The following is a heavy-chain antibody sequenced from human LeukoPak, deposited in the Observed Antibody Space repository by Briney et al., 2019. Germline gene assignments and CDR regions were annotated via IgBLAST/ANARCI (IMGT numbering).Heavy chain of an antibody. CDR1: GFTFGDHA. CDR2: IRHKGYGGTA. D-gene: IGHD4-23*01. J-gene: IGHJ4*02. Sequence: PRRSLTLSCTTSGFTFGDHAMNWVRQAPGKGLEWVGFIRHKGYGGTAEYDASVKDRFTISRDDSKSIAYLQMNSLKTEDTAVYYCAREDGGDSAYWGQGTRVTVSS. V-gene: IGHV3-49*04. CDR3: AREDGGDSAY.